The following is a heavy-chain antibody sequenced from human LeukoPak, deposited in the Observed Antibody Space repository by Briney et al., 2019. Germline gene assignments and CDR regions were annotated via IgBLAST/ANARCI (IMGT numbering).Heavy chain of an antibody. CDR1: GITSSTYT. V-gene: IGHV3-7*01. Sequence: GGSLRLSCAASGITSSTYTMSWVRQAPGKGLEWVANIKQDGSEKYYVDSVKGRFTISRDNAKNSLYLQMNSLRAEDTAVYYCASDRDYYDSSGYLFDYWGQGTLVTVSS. CDR3: ASDRDYYDSSGYLFDY. J-gene: IGHJ4*02. CDR2: IKQDGSEK. D-gene: IGHD3-22*01.